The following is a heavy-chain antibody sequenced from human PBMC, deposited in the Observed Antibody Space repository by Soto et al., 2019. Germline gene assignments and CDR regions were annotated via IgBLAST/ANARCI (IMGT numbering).Heavy chain of an antibody. Sequence: ASVKVSCKASGYTFTSYAMHWVRQAPGQRPEWMGWINAGNGNTKYSQKFQGRVTITRDTSASTAYMELSSLRSEDTAVYYCARVRGYSYGFWSDAFDIWGQGTMVTVSS. D-gene: IGHD5-18*01. CDR3: ARVRGYSYGFWSDAFDI. J-gene: IGHJ3*02. CDR2: INAGNGNT. CDR1: GYTFTSYA. V-gene: IGHV1-3*01.